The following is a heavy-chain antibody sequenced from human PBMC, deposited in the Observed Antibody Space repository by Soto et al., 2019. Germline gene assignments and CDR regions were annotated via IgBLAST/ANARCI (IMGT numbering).Heavy chain of an antibody. CDR1: GYSLTELS. Sequence: ASVKVSYKVSGYSLTELSMHWVRQAPGKGLEWMGGFDPEDGETIYAQKFQGRVTMTEDTSTDTAYMELSSLRSEDTAVYYCATPLSTIFGVVTDYWGQGTLVTVS. CDR2: FDPEDGET. J-gene: IGHJ4*02. V-gene: IGHV1-24*01. CDR3: ATPLSTIFGVVTDY. D-gene: IGHD3-3*01.